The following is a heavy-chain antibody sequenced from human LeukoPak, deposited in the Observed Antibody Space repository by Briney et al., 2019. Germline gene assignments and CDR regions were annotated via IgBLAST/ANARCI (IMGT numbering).Heavy chain of an antibody. Sequence: PSQTLSLTCTVSGGSISSGSYYWSWIRQPPGKGLEWSGEINHSGSTNYNPSLKSRVTISVDTSKNQFSLKLSSVTAADTAVYYCASLNRVSAAFDIWGQGTMVTVSS. CDR2: INHSGST. J-gene: IGHJ3*02. V-gene: IGHV4-39*07. CDR3: ASLNRVSAAFDI. D-gene: IGHD1-14*01. CDR1: GGSISSGSYY.